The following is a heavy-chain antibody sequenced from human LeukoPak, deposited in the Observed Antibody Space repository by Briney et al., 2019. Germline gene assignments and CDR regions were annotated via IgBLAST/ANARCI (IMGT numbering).Heavy chain of an antibody. V-gene: IGHV1-24*01. CDR1: GYTLTELS. D-gene: IGHD3-16*01. CDR2: FDPEDGET. Sequence: ASVKVSCKVSGYTLTELSMHWVRQAPGKGLEWMGGFDPEDGETIYAQKIQGRVAMTEDTSTDTAYMELSSLRSEDTAVYYCATVPLGDLYFDYWGQGTLVTVSS. CDR3: ATVPLGDLYFDY. J-gene: IGHJ4*02.